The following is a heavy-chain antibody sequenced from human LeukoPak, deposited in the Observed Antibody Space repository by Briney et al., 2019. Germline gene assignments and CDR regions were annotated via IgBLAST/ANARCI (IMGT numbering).Heavy chain of an antibody. CDR1: GFTFSSYE. CDR3: ASGLSYSSGWSLDY. J-gene: IGHJ4*02. Sequence: PGGSLRLSCAASGFTFSSYEMNWVRQAPGKGLEWVSYISSSGSTIYYADSVKGRFTISRDNAKNSLYLQMNSLRAEDTAVYYCASGLSYSSGWSLDYWGQGTLVTDSS. D-gene: IGHD6-19*01. CDR2: ISSSGSTI. V-gene: IGHV3-48*03.